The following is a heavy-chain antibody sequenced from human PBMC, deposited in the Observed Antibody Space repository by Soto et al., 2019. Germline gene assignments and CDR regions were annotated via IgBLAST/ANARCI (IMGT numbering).Heavy chain of an antibody. CDR2: ISSSTSTI. Sequence: PGGSLRLSCAASGFTFSSYSMNWVRQAPGKGLEWISYISSSTSTIYYADSVKGRFTISRDNAKNSLYLQMNSLRDEDTAVYYCASGNSGYPPRHFDYWGQGTLVTVSS. V-gene: IGHV3-48*02. CDR3: ASGNSGYPPRHFDY. CDR1: GFTFSSYS. D-gene: IGHD3-22*01. J-gene: IGHJ4*02.